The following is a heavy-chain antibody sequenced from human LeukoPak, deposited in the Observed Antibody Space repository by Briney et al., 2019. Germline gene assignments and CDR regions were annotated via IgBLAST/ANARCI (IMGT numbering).Heavy chain of an antibody. V-gene: IGHV4-34*01. CDR2: INHSGST. CDR1: GGSFSGYY. J-gene: IGHJ6*02. D-gene: IGHD3-22*01. Sequence: SETLSLTCAVYGGSFSGYYWSWIRQPPGKGLEWIGEINHSGSTNYNPSLKSRLTMSADTSKNQFSLNLRSVTAADTAIYYCARDRVDSSGYYYYYGIDVWGLGTAVTVSS. CDR3: ARDRVDSSGYYYYYGIDV.